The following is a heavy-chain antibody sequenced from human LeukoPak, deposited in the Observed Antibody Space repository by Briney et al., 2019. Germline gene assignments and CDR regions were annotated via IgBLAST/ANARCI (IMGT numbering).Heavy chain of an antibody. D-gene: IGHD3-22*01. Sequence: GGSLRLSCAAFGFTFSSYSMNWVRQAPGKGLEWVSYISSSSGTIYYADSLRGRFTISRDNSKNTLYLQMNSLRAEDTAVYYCAEPYYDSSGYASDYWGQGTLVTVSS. CDR1: GFTFSSYS. J-gene: IGHJ4*02. V-gene: IGHV3-48*01. CDR3: AEPYYDSSGYASDY. CDR2: ISSSSGTI.